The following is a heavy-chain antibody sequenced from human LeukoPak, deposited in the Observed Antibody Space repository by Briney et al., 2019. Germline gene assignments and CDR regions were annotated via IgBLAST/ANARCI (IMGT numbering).Heavy chain of an antibody. CDR1: GFTFSSYS. Sequence: GGSLRLSCAATGFTFSSYSMNWVRQAPGKGLEWVSSINSSSSYIYYADSVKGRFTISRDNAKNSLYLQMNSLRAEDTAVYYCARDSRYYYDSSGYYVDYWGQGTLVTVSS. V-gene: IGHV3-21*01. CDR3: ARDSRYYYDSSGYYVDY. CDR2: INSSSSYI. D-gene: IGHD3-22*01. J-gene: IGHJ4*02.